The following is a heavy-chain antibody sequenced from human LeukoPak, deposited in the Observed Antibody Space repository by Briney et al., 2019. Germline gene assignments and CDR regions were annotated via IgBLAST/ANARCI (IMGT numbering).Heavy chain of an antibody. CDR3: ARGRYYDSGGYYVDY. V-gene: IGHV4-59*11. CDR1: GGSISSHY. D-gene: IGHD3-22*01. CDR2: IYYSGST. J-gene: IGHJ4*02. Sequence: PSETLSLTCTVSGGSISSHYWSWIRQPPGKGLEWIGYIYYSGSTNYNPSLKSRVTISVDTSKNQFSLKLSSVTAADTAVYYCARGRYYDSGGYYVDYWGQGTLVTVSS.